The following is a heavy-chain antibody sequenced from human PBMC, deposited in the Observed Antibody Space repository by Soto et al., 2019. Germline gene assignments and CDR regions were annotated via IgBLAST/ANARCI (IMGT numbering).Heavy chain of an antibody. D-gene: IGHD6-13*01. CDR2: ISWNSGSI. Sequence: EVQLVESGGGLVQPGRSLRLSCAASGFTFDDYAMHWVRQAPGKGLEWVSGISWNSGSIGYADSVKGRFTISRDNAKNSLYLQMNSLRAEDTALYYCAKEGIAAAGRGDDAFDIWGQGTMVTVSS. CDR1: GFTFDDYA. CDR3: AKEGIAAAGRGDDAFDI. V-gene: IGHV3-9*01. J-gene: IGHJ3*02.